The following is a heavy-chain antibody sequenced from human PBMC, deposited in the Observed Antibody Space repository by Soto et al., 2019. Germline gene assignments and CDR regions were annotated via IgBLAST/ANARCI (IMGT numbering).Heavy chain of an antibody. V-gene: IGHV4-30-4*01. J-gene: IGHJ4*02. D-gene: IGHD2-21*02. CDR3: ARVNGGNFPFDY. Sequence: SETLSLTCTVSGGSISSGDYYWSWIRQPPWKGQEWIGYIYYSGSTYYNPSLKSRVTISVDTSKNQFSLKLSSVTAADTAVYYCARVNGGNFPFDYWGQGTLVTVSS. CDR1: GGSISSGDYY. CDR2: IYYSGST.